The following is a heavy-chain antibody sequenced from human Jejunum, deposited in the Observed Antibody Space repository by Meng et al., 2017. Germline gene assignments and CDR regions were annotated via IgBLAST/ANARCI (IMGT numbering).Heavy chain of an antibody. V-gene: IGHV4-39*07. Sequence: SETLSLTCTVSGGSISSSTYYWIWIRQPPGKGLEWIGSFSYNWRTSYNPSLESRVNISVDTSKNQFSLELTSVTAADTAVYYCARGWIMISFGGVVVRDREDYWGQGTRVTVSS. CDR1: GGSISSSTYY. CDR3: ARGWIMISFGGVVVRDREDY. D-gene: IGHD3-16*02. J-gene: IGHJ4*02. CDR2: FSYNWRT.